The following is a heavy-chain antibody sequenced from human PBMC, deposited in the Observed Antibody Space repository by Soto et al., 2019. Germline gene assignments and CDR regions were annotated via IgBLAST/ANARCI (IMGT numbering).Heavy chain of an antibody. D-gene: IGHD3-16*02. CDR1: GGSVSSGDYY. V-gene: IGHV4-31*03. CDR3: ARLFPQSDYVGGGYHYPFDY. CDR2: IYYSGTT. Sequence: QVQLQESGPGLVKPSQTLSLTCTVSGGSVSSGDYYWSWVRQHPGKGLEWIGYIYYSGTTYYNPSLKSRLTISVDTSKNQFSLKLRSVTAADTAVYYCARLFPQSDYVGGGYHYPFDYWGQGTLVTVSS. J-gene: IGHJ4*02.